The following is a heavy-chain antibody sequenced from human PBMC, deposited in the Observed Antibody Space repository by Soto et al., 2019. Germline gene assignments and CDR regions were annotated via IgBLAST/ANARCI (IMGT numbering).Heavy chain of an antibody. D-gene: IGHD5-18*01. Sequence: ASVKVSCKASGYTFTGYYMHWVRQAPGQGLEWMGWINPNSGDTNYAQKFQGRVTMTSDTSISTAYMELSRLRSDDTAVYYCASRDVDTAMVDAFDIWGQGTMVTVSS. CDR3: ASRDVDTAMVDAFDI. V-gene: IGHV1-2*02. CDR2: INPNSGDT. J-gene: IGHJ3*02. CDR1: GYTFTGYY.